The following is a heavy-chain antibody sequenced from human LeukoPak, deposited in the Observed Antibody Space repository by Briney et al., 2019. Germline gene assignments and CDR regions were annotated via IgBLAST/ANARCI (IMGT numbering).Heavy chain of an antibody. V-gene: IGHV1-8*01. D-gene: IGHD5-18*01. J-gene: IGHJ4*02. Sequence: ASVKVSCKASGYTFTSYDINWVRQATGQGLEWMGWMNPNSGDTGRAQNFQGRLNMTRNTSKSTAYMELSSLRSEDTAVYYCARARGYNYGYVDYWGQGTLVTVSP. CDR1: GYTFTSYD. CDR2: MNPNSGDT. CDR3: ARARGYNYGYVDY.